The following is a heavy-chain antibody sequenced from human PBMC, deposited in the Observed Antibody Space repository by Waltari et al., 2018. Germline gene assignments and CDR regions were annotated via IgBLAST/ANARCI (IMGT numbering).Heavy chain of an antibody. CDR3: ARDMGIYTNYAAY. Sequence: EVQLVESGGGLGQPGGSMRLSCGASGFTFSRHWISGLRQAPGKGMEWVANINEDESETFYADSVKGRFTISRDNAKNSLYLQMNSLRVEDTAYYYCARDMGIYTNYAAYWGQGTLVTVSS. V-gene: IGHV3-7*01. CDR2: INEDESET. J-gene: IGHJ4*02. CDR1: GFTFSRHW. D-gene: IGHD4-4*01.